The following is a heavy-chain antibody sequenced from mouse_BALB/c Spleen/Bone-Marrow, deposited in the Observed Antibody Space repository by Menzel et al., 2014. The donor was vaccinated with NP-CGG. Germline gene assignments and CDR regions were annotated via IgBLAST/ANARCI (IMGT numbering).Heavy chain of an antibody. CDR2: IDPETGGT. J-gene: IGHJ1*01. CDR1: GYTFTDYE. Sequence: QVQLQQPGAELVRPGASVTLSCKASGYTFTDYEMHWVKQTPVHGLEWIGAIDPETGGTAYNQKFKGKATLTADKSSSTAYMELRSLTSEDSAVYYCTRDGGSRWYFDVWGAGTTVTVSS. V-gene: IGHV1-15*01. D-gene: IGHD1-1*02. CDR3: TRDGGSRWYFDV.